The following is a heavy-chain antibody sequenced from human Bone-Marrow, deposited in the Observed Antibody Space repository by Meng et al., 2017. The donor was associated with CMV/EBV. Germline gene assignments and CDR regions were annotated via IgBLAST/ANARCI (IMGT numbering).Heavy chain of an antibody. V-gene: IGHV3-30-3*01. CDR2: ISYDGSRK. CDR1: GLMFSIYA. J-gene: IGHJ5*02. CDR3: VKDHSTSSSLSNWFDP. D-gene: IGHD6-6*01. Sequence: GGSLRLSCEASGLMFSIYAMYWVRQAPGKGPEWVAVISYDGSRKNYADSVKGRFTISRDNSKNTLILQMNSLRAEDTAVYYCVKDHSTSSSLSNWFDPWGQGTLVTVSS.